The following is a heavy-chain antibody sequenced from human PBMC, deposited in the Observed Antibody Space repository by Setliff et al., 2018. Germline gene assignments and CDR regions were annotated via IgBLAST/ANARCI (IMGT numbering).Heavy chain of an antibody. D-gene: IGHD3-22*01. CDR2: INAGNGNT. CDR3: ARDGSNYYDSSGYYVLGFMDV. V-gene: IGHV1-3*01. J-gene: IGHJ6*02. CDR1: GYTFTSYA. Sequence: GASVKVSCKASGYTFTSYAMHWVRQAPGQRLEWMGWINAGNGNTKYSQKFQGRVTITRDTSASTAYMELSSLRSEDTAVYYCARDGSNYYDSSGYYVLGFMDVWGQGTTVTVSS.